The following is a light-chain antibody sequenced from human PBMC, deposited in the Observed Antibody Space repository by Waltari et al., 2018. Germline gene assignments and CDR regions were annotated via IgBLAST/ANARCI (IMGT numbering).Light chain of an antibody. J-gene: IGKJ2*01. CDR2: KAS. V-gene: IGKV1-5*03. CDR3: QQYNTYSPYT. Sequence: DIQMTQSPSTLSASVGYTVTITCRASHSVSSWLAWYQQRPGKAPKVLISKASSLESGVPSRFSGTGSGTEFTLTISSLQPDDVATYYCQQYNTYSPYTFGQGTKVEI. CDR1: HSVSSW.